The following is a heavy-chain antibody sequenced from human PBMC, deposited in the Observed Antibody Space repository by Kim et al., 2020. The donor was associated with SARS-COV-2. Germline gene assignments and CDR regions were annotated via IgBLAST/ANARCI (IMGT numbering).Heavy chain of an antibody. V-gene: IGHV4-59*08. CDR1: GGSISSYY. D-gene: IGHD3-9*01. J-gene: IGHJ6*02. Sequence: SETLSLTCTVSGGSISSYYWSWIRQPPGKGLEWIGYIYYSGSTNYNPSLKSRVTISVDTSKNQFSLKLSSVTAADTAVYYCARHFVGRAGYYDILTGSKNYYYVMDVWGPGTTVTVSS. CDR3: ARHFVGRAGYYDILTGSKNYYYVMDV. CDR2: IYYSGST.